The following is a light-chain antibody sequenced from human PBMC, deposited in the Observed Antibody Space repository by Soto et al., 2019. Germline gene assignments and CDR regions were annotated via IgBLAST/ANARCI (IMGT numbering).Light chain of an antibody. J-gene: IGLJ1*01. CDR2: GTI. CDR1: SSNIGAGYD. CDR3: QSYDSTLSARYV. V-gene: IGLV1-40*01. Sequence: QAVVTQPPSVSGAPGQRVTISCTGSSSNIGAGYDVHWYQQRPETAPKLLIFGTINRPSGVPDRFSGSKSGTSASLAITGLQAEDEGDYYCQSYDSTLSARYVFGTGTKPTVL.